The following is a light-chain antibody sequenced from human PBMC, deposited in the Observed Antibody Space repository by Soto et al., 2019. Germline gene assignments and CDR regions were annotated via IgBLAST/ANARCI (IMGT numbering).Light chain of an antibody. CDR2: RNN. CDR1: SSNIGTNY. V-gene: IGLV1-47*01. Sequence: QLVLTQSPSASVTPGQRVTISCSGSSSNIGTNYVYWYQQLPATAPKLRIYRNNQRPSGVPDRFAGSKSGTSASLAISGLRSEDEADYYCETWDDTLSGWVFGGGTKLTVL. J-gene: IGLJ3*02. CDR3: ETWDDTLSGWV.